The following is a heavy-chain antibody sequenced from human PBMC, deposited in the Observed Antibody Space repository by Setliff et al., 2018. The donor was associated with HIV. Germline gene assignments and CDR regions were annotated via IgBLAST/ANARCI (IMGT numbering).Heavy chain of an antibody. J-gene: IGHJ3*01. Sequence: SETLSLTCTVSGGSISNYYWSWIRQPPGKGLEWIASIQYSDSSHYNPSLQSRVTISVDTSTKQFSLYLSSVNETDTTVYYCARSGYTSGFYWVFGAFGVWGQGKMVTVSS. CDR3: ARSGYTSGFYWVFGAFGV. CDR1: GGSISNYY. CDR2: IQYSDSS. D-gene: IGHD3-22*01. V-gene: IGHV4-59*01.